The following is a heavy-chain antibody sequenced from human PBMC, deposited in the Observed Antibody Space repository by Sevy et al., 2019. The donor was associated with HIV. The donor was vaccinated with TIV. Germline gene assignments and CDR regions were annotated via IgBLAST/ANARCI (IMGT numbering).Heavy chain of an antibody. CDR3: AGENAWGRGYS. V-gene: IGHV4-59*08. CDR2: IYYNGHI. D-gene: IGHD1-26*01. J-gene: IGHJ4*02. Sequence: SETLSLTCTVSGGSITSLCWNWIRQPPGKGLEWIANIYYNGHINYNPCLKSRVTLSLDTSKNQFSLRLSSVTAADTAMYYCAGENAWGRGYSWGQGTLVTVSS. CDR1: GGSITSLC.